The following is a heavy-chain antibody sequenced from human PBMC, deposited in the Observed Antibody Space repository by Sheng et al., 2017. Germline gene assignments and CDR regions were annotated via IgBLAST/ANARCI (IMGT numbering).Heavy chain of an antibody. CDR1: GGSISSHY. CDR2: IYYSGST. CDR3: ARGRPMDV. Sequence: QVQLQESGPGLVKPSETLSLTCTVSGGSISSHYWSWIRQPPGKGLEWIGYIYYSGSTNYNPSLKSRVTISVDTSKNQFSLKLSSVTAADTAVYYCARGRPMDVWGKGTTVTVSS. J-gene: IGHJ6*03. V-gene: IGHV4-59*11.